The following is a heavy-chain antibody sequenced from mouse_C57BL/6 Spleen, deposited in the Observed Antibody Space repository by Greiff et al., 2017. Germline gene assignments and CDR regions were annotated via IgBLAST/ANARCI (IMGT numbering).Heavy chain of an antibody. J-gene: IGHJ4*01. D-gene: IGHD2-2*01. CDR3: ERGYGYDESNYYAMDY. Sequence: QVQLQQPGAELVKPGASVKMSCKASGYTFTSYWITWVKQRPGQGLEWIGDIYPGSGSTNYNEKFKSKATLTVDTSSSTAYMQLSSLTSEDSAVYYCERGYGYDESNYYAMDYWGQGTSVTVSS. CDR1: GYTFTSYW. V-gene: IGHV1-55*01. CDR2: IYPGSGST.